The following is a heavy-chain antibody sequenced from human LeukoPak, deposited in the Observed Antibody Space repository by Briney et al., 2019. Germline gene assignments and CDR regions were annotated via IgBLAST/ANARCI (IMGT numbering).Heavy chain of an antibody. V-gene: IGHV3-74*01. Sequence: GGSLRLSCAASGFTFSTYCMHWVRQAPGKGPMWVSRICPDGTVTNYADSVKARFTISRDNARNTVYLQMNSLRVEDTAVYYCVRDFRSADYWGQGTLVTVSS. CDR1: GFTFSTYC. CDR2: ICPDGTVT. J-gene: IGHJ4*02. CDR3: VRDFRSADY.